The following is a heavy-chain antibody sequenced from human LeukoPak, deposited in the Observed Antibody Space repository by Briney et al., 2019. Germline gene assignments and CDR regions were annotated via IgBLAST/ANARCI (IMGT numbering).Heavy chain of an antibody. V-gene: IGHV3-7*01. CDR1: GFHFISYG. D-gene: IGHD4-17*01. J-gene: IGHJ4*02. Sequence: GALLLSCAASGFHFISYGMHWARQATDAGLEGVGKIRQDGSEKEYVDSVKGRFTISRDNAQNALYLQMNSLTAEDTAVYYCAREAVTTNFDYWGQGTLVTVSS. CDR2: IRQDGSEK. CDR3: AREAVTTNFDY.